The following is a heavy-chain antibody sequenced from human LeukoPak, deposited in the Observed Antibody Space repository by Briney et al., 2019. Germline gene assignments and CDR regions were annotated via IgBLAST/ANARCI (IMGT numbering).Heavy chain of an antibody. CDR1: GGSFSGYY. CDR2: INHSGST. J-gene: IGHJ4*02. Sequence: TSETLSLTCAVYGGSFSGYYWSWIRQPPGKGLEWIGEINHSGSTNHNPSLKSGVTISVDTSKNQFSLKLSSVTAADTAVYYCARGRGRLVSWLQLGYYFDYWGQGTLVTVSS. CDR3: ARGRGRLVSWLQLGYYFDY. V-gene: IGHV4-34*01. D-gene: IGHD5-24*01.